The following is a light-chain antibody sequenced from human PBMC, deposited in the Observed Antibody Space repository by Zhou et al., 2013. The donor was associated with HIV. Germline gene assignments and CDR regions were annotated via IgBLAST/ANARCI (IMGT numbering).Light chain of an antibody. CDR3: QQYGDSPAT. CDR1: QTVINND. Sequence: PGERATLSCRASQTVINNDLAWYQQKPGQAPRLLVYRASRRATGIPDRFSGSGSGTDFTLTISRLEPEDFAVYFCQQYGDSPATFGQGTRVEVK. CDR2: RAS. V-gene: IGKV3-20*01. J-gene: IGKJ1*01.